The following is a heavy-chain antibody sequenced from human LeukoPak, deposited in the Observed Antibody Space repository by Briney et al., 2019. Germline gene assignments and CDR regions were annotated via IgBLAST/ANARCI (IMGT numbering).Heavy chain of an antibody. CDR3: ARTTYDVDAFDI. V-gene: IGHV4-59*01. J-gene: IGHJ3*02. CDR2: IYYSGST. Sequence: SETLSLTCSVSGGSISPYYWSWIRQPPGKGLEWIGYIYYSGSTNYNPSLKSRVTISVDTSKNQFSLKLSSVTAADTAVYYCARTTYDVDAFDIWGQGTMVTVSS. CDR1: GGSISPYY. D-gene: IGHD3-22*01.